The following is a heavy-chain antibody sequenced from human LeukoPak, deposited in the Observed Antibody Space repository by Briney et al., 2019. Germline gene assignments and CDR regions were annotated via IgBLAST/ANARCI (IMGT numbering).Heavy chain of an antibody. J-gene: IGHJ4*02. Sequence: GGSLRLSCAASGFTFSSYSMNWVRQAPGKGLEWVSSISSSSSYIYYADSVKGRFTISRDNAKNSLYLQMNSLRAEDTAVYYCARAGRYCSSTSCYPFDYWGQGTLVTVSS. CDR1: GFTFSSYS. V-gene: IGHV3-21*01. CDR2: ISSSSSYI. CDR3: ARAGRYCSSTSCYPFDY. D-gene: IGHD2-2*01.